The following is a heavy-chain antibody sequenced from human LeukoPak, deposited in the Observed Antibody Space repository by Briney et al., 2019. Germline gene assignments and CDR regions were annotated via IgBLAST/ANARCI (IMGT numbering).Heavy chain of an antibody. Sequence: ASVKVSCKASGYSFTGYYMHWVRQAPGQGLEWMGRIIPILGIANYAQKFQGRVTITADKSTSTAYMELSSLRSEDTAVYYCASSVNERFDPWGQGTLVTVSS. V-gene: IGHV1-69*02. D-gene: IGHD6-6*01. CDR3: ASSVNERFDP. J-gene: IGHJ5*02. CDR2: IIPILGIA. CDR1: GYSFTGYY.